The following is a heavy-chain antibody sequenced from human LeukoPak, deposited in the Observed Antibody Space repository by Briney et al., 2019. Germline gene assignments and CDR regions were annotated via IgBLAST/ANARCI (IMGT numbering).Heavy chain of an antibody. D-gene: IGHD1-26*01. CDR1: GYTFIDYY. CDR2: ISPNSGGT. Sequence: ASVKVSCKASGYTFIDYYMHWVRQAPGQGLEWIGWISPNSGGTKYVQKFQGRVTMTRDTSITSVYMELSGLSFDDTAVYYCARGGGRYSVDYWGQGTLVIVSS. V-gene: IGHV1-2*02. J-gene: IGHJ4*02. CDR3: ARGGGRYSVDY.